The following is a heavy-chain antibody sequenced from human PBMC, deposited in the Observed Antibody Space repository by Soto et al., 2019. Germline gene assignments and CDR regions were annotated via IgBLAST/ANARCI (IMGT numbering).Heavy chain of an antibody. CDR3: ARRPTGSGSSFFDY. V-gene: IGHV4-31*03. D-gene: IGHD3-10*01. CDR2: IHHTGST. J-gene: IGHJ4*02. Sequence: QVQLQESGPGLVKPSQTLSLTCTVSAGSITSDEYYWNWIRYRPGKGREWIGFIHHTGSTFYNPSLESRASISIDTSESQFSLNLASVTVADTAVYYCARRPTGSGSSFFDYWGPGTLVTVSS. CDR1: AGSITSDEYY.